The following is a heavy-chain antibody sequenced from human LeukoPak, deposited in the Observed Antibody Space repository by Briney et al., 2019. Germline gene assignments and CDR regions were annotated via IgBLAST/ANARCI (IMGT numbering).Heavy chain of an antibody. J-gene: IGHJ4*02. CDR1: GYTFTGYH. Sequence: ASVKVSCKASGYTFTGYHLHWVRQAPGHGLEWMGRINPNSGDTIYAQKFQGRVTMTRDTSISTAYMELSRLRSDDTAVYYCARDDVDIVATIPNSMFGYWGQGTLVTVSS. V-gene: IGHV1-2*06. CDR3: ARDDVDIVATIPNSMFGY. D-gene: IGHD5-12*01. CDR2: INPNSGDT.